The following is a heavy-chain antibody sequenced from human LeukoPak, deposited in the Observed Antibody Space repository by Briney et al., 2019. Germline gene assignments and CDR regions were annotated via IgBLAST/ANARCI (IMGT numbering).Heavy chain of an antibody. CDR3: ARGGHDILTGYNYYYYYGMDV. V-gene: IGHV3-21*01. D-gene: IGHD3-9*01. CDR1: GFTFSSYS. CDR2: ISSSSSYI. Sequence: GGSLRLSCAASGFTFSSYSMNWVRQAPGKGLDWVSSISSSSSYIYYADSVKGRFTISRDNAKNSLYLQMNSLRAEDTAAYYCARGGHDILTGYNYYYYYGMDVWGQGTTVTVSS. J-gene: IGHJ6*02.